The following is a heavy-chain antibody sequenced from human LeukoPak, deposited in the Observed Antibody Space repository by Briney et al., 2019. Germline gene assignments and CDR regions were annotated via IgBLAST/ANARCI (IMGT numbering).Heavy chain of an antibody. Sequence: PGRSLRLSCAASGFTFSSYGMHWVRQAPGKGLEWVALILYDGSNEYYADSVKGRFTNSRDNSKNTLYLQMNSLRPEDTAVYYCAKDPSYGSGWGQGTLVTVSS. CDR1: GFTFSSYG. J-gene: IGHJ4*02. CDR2: ILYDGSNE. V-gene: IGHV3-30*18. CDR3: AKDPSYGSG. D-gene: IGHD3-10*01.